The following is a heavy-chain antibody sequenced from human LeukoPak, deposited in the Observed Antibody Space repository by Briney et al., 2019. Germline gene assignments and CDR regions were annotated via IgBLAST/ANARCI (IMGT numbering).Heavy chain of an antibody. J-gene: IGHJ5*02. D-gene: IGHD3-10*01. Sequence: PSETLSLTCTVSGGSISSYYWSWIRQPPGKGLEWIGYIYYSGSTNYNPSLKSRVTISVDTCKNQFSLKLSSVTAADTAVYYCARHNYYGSGSYYWFDPWGQGTLVTVSS. CDR1: GGSISSYY. CDR2: IYYSGST. CDR3: ARHNYYGSGSYYWFDP. V-gene: IGHV4-59*08.